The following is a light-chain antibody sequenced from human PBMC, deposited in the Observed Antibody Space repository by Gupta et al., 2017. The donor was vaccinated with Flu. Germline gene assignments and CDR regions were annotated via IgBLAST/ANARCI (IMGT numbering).Light chain of an antibody. V-gene: IGKV4-1*01. CDR1: QSVFYSSNNKNY. J-gene: IGKJ2*01. CDR3: HQEDCTPYT. Sequence: DIVVTQSPDSLAMSLGERATINCKSSQSVFYSSNNKNYLAWYQQKPGQPPKLLIYWASTRESGVPDRFSGSGSGTDFTLTISSLQAEDVAVYYCHQEDCTPYTFGQGTKMEIK. CDR2: WAS.